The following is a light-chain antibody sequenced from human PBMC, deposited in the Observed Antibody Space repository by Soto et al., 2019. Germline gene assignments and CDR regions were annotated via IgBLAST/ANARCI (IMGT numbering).Light chain of an antibody. J-gene: IGKJ2*01. CDR1: QSVSSSY. CDR3: QQYGSSPLYT. Sequence: EIVLTQSPGTLSLSPGERATLSCRASQSVSSSYLAWHQQKPGQAPRLLIYGASSRATGIPDRFSGSGSGTDFTLTISRLEPEDFEVYYCQQYGSSPLYTFGQGTKLEIK. CDR2: GAS. V-gene: IGKV3-20*01.